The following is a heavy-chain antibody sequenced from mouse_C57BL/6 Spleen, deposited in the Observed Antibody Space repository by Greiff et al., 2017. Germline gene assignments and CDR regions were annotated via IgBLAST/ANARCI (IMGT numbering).Heavy chain of an antibody. CDR1: GYAFTNYL. Sequence: QVQLQQSGAELVRPGTSVKVSCKASGYAFTNYLIEWVKQRPGQGLEWIGVINPGSGGTNYNEKFKGKATLTADKSSSTAYMQLSSLTSEDSAVYFCARSNYGSSKGYAMDYWGQGTSVTVSS. J-gene: IGHJ4*01. D-gene: IGHD1-1*01. CDR3: ARSNYGSSKGYAMDY. CDR2: INPGSGGT. V-gene: IGHV1-54*01.